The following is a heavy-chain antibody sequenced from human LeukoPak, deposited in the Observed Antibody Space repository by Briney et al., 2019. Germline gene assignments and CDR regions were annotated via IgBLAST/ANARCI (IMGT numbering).Heavy chain of an antibody. CDR2: MNPNSGNT. CDR1: GYTFTSYD. V-gene: IGHV1-8*01. CDR3: ARVSRYDFWSGYYNSPNWFDP. Sequence: ASVKVSCKASGYTFTSYDINCVRQATGQGLEWMGWMNPNSGNTGYAQKFQGRVTMTRNTSISTAYMELSSLRSEDTAMYYCARVSRYDFWSGYYNSPNWFDPWGQGTLVTVSS. D-gene: IGHD3-3*01. J-gene: IGHJ5*02.